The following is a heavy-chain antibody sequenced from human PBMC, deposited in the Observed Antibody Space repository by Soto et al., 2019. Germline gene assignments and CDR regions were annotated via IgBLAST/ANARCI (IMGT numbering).Heavy chain of an antibody. CDR3: VTGSYYNRGSSYFDY. CDR2: IIPIFGTA. V-gene: IGHV1-69*13. D-gene: IGHD3-10*01. CDR1: GGTFSSYA. J-gene: IGHJ4*02. Sequence: GASVKVSCKASGGTFSSYAISWVRQAPGQGLEWMGGIIPIFGTANYAQKFQGRVTITADESTSTAYMELSSLRSEDTAVYYCVTGSYYNRGSSYFDYWGQGTLVTVSS.